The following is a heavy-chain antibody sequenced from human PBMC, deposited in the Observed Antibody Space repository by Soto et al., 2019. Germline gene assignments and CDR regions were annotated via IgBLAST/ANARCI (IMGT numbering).Heavy chain of an antibody. V-gene: IGHV3-21*01. CDR1: GFTFSSYS. J-gene: IGHJ3*02. D-gene: IGHD5-12*01. CDR3: AKERDGYNYGTFDI. CDR2: ISSSSSYI. Sequence: PGGSLRLSXAASGFTFSSYSMNWVRQAPGKGLEWVSSISSSSSYIYYADSVKGRFTISRDNAKNSLYLQMNSLRAEDTAVYYCAKERDGYNYGTFDIWGQGTMVTVSS.